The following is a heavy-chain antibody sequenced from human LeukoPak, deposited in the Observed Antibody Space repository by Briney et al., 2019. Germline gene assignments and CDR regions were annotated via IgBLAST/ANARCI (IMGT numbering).Heavy chain of an antibody. CDR3: ARHPRNYYGSGSFRIYFDY. CDR1: GFTFSSYE. D-gene: IGHD3-10*01. CDR2: ISSSGSTI. J-gene: IGHJ4*02. Sequence: PGGSLRLSCAASGFTFSSYEMNWVRQAPGKGLEWVSYISSSGSTIYYADSVKGRFTISRDNAKNSLYLQMNSLRAEDTAVYYCARHPRNYYGSGSFRIYFDYWGQGTLVTVSS. V-gene: IGHV3-48*03.